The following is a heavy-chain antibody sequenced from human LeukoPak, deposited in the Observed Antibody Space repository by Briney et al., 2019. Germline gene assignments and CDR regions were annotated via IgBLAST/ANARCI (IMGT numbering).Heavy chain of an antibody. D-gene: IGHD2-15*01. CDR1: GFTFSSDS. CDR2: ICWDGGST. V-gene: IGHV3-43*01. J-gene: IGHJ6*02. Sequence: GGSLRLSCAASGFTFSSDSLNWGRQAPGKGLEWVSLICWDGGSTYYADSVKGRFTISRDNSKISLYLQMNSLRTEDTALYYCAKDPGYCSGGSCYPRSYYGMDVWGQGTTVTVSS. CDR3: AKDPGYCSGGSCYPRSYYGMDV.